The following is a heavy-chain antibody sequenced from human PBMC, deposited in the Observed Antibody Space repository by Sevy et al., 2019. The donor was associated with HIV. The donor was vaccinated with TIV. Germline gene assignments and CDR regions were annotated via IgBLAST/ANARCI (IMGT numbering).Heavy chain of an antibody. V-gene: IGHV3-23*01. CDR2: LNGDRT. CDR3: VKEETAPYFDR. CDR1: GFTFSTYA. D-gene: IGHD2-21*02. J-gene: IGHJ4*02. Sequence: GGSLRLSCAASGFTFSTYAVSWVRQAPGKGLEWVAALNGDRTYYAGSVKGRFTISRDNPKNTVYLQVNSLRVEDTALYYCVKEETAPYFDRWGQGTLVTVSS.